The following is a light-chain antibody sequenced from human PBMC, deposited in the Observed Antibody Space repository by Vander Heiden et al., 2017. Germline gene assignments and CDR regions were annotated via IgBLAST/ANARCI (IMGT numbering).Light chain of an antibody. CDR2: GAS. CDR1: QSVSSN. Sequence: EIVMTQSPVTLSVSPGERATLSCRASQSVSSNLAWYQQKPGQAPRLLIYGASTRATDIPARFSGSGSGTVFTLTISSLQSEDFAVYYCQQYNNWPITFGQGTRLEIK. J-gene: IGKJ5*01. CDR3: QQYNNWPIT. V-gene: IGKV3-15*01.